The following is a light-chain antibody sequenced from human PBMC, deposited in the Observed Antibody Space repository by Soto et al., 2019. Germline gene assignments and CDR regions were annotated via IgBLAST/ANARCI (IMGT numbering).Light chain of an antibody. CDR1: QSVSSSY. V-gene: IGKV3-20*01. CDR3: QQYGSSPRK. Sequence: ELVLTQSPGTLSLSPGERATLSCRASQSVSSSYLAWYQQKPGQAPRLLIYGASSRATGLPDRVSGSGSGTDFTLTISRLEPEDFAVYYCQQYGSSPRKFGQGTKVEIK. CDR2: GAS. J-gene: IGKJ1*01.